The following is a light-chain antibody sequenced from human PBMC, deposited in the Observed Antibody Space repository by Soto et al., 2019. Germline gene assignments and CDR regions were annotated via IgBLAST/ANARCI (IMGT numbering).Light chain of an antibody. CDR2: GAS. V-gene: IGKV3-15*01. Sequence: EIVMTQSPATLSVSPGEGATLSCRASPSVNINLAWYQKKPGQAPRLLIYGASTRATGIPARFSGSGSETEFTLTITSLQSEDFAVYSCQQYNNWPPFTFGQGTKLEI. J-gene: IGKJ2*01. CDR1: PSVNIN. CDR3: QQYNNWPPFT.